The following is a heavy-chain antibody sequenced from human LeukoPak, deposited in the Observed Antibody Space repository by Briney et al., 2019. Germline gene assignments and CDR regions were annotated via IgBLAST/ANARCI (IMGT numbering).Heavy chain of an antibody. J-gene: IGHJ4*02. CDR2: ISSSGSTI. CDR1: GFTFSSYE. D-gene: IGHD3-10*01. Sequence: GGSLRLSCAASGFTFSSYEMNWVRQAPGKGLEWVSYISSSGSTIYYADSVKGRFTISRDNAKNSLYLQMNSLRAEDTAVYYCARVSYYYGSGTRQYYFDYWGQGTLVTVSS. CDR3: ARVSYYYGSGTRQYYFDY. V-gene: IGHV3-48*03.